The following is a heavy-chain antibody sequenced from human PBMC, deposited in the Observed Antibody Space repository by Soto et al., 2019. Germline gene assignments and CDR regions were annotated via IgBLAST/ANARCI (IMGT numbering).Heavy chain of an antibody. CDR1: GYGFTSYC. CDR2: INPSGGST. CDR3: ASNTRYSSSSLGALDI. J-gene: IGHJ3*02. Sequence: ASVKVSCQASGYGFTSYCMHWVRQAPGQGLEWMGIINPSGGSTSYAQKFQARVTMTRDTSTSTVYMELSSLRSEATAVYYCASNTRYSSSSLGALDIWGQGTMVTVSS. V-gene: IGHV1-46*03. D-gene: IGHD6-6*01.